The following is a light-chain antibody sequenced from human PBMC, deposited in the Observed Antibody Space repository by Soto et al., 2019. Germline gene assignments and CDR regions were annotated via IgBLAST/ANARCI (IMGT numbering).Light chain of an antibody. V-gene: IGKV1-5*03. J-gene: IGKJ1*01. Sequence: DIQMTQSPSTLSASVGDRVTITCRASQSFSTWLAWYQQKPGKAPKLLIYKASSLEIGVPSRFSGRASWTEFTLTISSLQPDDFAPYYCQQYDSFPKTFGQGTKVDFK. CDR2: KAS. CDR1: QSFSTW. CDR3: QQYDSFPKT.